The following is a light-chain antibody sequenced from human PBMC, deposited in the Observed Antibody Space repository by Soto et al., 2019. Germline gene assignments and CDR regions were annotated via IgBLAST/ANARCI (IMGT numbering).Light chain of an antibody. CDR1: QSVSSSY. Sequence: EIVLTQSPGTLSLSPGERATLSCRASQSVSSSYLAWYQQKPGQAPRLLIYGASSRATGIPDRFSVSASGTDFTLTISRLETEDFAVYYCQHYGTSALFGPGTKVEIK. CDR3: QHYGTSAL. J-gene: IGKJ3*01. V-gene: IGKV3-20*01. CDR2: GAS.